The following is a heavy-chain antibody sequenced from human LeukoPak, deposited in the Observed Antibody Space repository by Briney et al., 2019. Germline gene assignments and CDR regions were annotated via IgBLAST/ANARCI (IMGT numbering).Heavy chain of an antibody. D-gene: IGHD6-19*01. CDR3: VRLPRGAWYSSGWYPGRYNGMDV. CDR1: GGSFSGYY. CDR2: INHSGST. Sequence: SETLSLTCAVYGGSFSGYYWSWIRQPPGKGLEWIGEINHSGSTNYNPSLKSRVTISVDTSKNQFSLRLTSVTAADTSVFYCVRLPRGAWYSSGWYPGRYNGMDVWGQGTTVIVSS. J-gene: IGHJ6*02. V-gene: IGHV4-34*01.